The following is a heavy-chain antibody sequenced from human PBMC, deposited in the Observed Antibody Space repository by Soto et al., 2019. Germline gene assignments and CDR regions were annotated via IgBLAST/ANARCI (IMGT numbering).Heavy chain of an antibody. D-gene: IGHD3-16*01. CDR2: IQHTGNT. V-gene: IGHV4-4*07. Sequence: SETLSLTCAVSGASIRSYHWSFLRQPAGKGLEWIGRIQHTGNTNYNPSLKSRVTMSADTSKNQISLKMTSVTAADTAVYFCAKDVSSRRWFDPWGQGVRVTVPQ. CDR1: GASIRSYH. CDR3: AKDVSSRRWFDP. J-gene: IGHJ5*02.